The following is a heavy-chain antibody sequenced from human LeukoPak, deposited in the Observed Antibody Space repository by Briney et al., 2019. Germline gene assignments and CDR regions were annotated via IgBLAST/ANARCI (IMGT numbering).Heavy chain of an antibody. V-gene: IGHV3-9*01. Sequence: GGSLRRSCVGSSGHMFDEYGMHWVRQAPGKGLEWVAGISSSSESIGYAASVKGRFTISRDNAQNSVYLQMNSLRVEDTALYYCAKGNPDWSIGYWGQGTLVTVSA. J-gene: IGHJ4*02. D-gene: IGHD3-9*01. CDR1: GHMFDEYG. CDR2: ISSSSESI. CDR3: AKGNPDWSIGY.